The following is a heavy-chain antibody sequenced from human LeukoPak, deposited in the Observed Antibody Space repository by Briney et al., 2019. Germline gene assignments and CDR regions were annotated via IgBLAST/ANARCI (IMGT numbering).Heavy chain of an antibody. CDR1: GGTFSSYA. V-gene: IGHV1-69*05. Sequence: VASVKVSCKASGGTFSSYAISWVRQAPGQGLEWMGGIIPIFGTANYAQKFQGRVTITTDESTSTAYMELSSLRSEDTAVYYCARDRGVVPAAPSWAFDIWGQGTMVTVSS. CDR2: IIPIFGTA. J-gene: IGHJ3*02. D-gene: IGHD2-2*01. CDR3: ARDRGVVPAAPSWAFDI.